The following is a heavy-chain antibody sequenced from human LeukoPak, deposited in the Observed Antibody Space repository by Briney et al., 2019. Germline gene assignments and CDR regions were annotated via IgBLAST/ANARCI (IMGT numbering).Heavy chain of an antibody. V-gene: IGHV3-23*01. Sequence: PGGSLRLSCAASGFTFSSYAMSWVRQAPGKGLEWVSAISGSGGSTYYADFVKGRFTISRDNSKNTLYLQMNSLRAEDTAVYYCAKVEGVNIVVVPAATTSFDYWGQGTLVTVSS. D-gene: IGHD2-2*01. CDR1: GFTFSSYA. J-gene: IGHJ4*02. CDR2: ISGSGGST. CDR3: AKVEGVNIVVVPAATTSFDY.